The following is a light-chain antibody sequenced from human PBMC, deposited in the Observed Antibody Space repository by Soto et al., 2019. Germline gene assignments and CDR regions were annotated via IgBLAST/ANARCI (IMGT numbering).Light chain of an antibody. V-gene: IGKV3D-15*01. CDR1: QSVTSS. CDR2: GAS. J-gene: IGKJ5*01. CDR3: QQYNNWPAIT. Sequence: VMTQAPATLSVSPGERATLSCRASQSVTSSFLAWYQQKPGQAPRLLIYGASTRATGIPARFSGSGYGTEFTLTISSLQSEDFVVYYCQQYNNWPAITFGQGTRLEIK.